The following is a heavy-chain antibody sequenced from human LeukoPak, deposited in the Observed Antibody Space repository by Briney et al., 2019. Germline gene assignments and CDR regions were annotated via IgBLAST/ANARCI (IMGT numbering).Heavy chain of an antibody. CDR2: INSSSSYI. V-gene: IGHV3-21*01. CDR3: ARDKAITFGYSGYAHLPERGFYFDY. D-gene: IGHD5-12*01. Sequence: WGALRLSCAAPGITFSSYSKNWGRPGPGEGVEWVSSINSSSSYIYYADSVKGRFTISRDNAKNSLYLQMNSLRAEDTAVYYCARDKAITFGYSGYAHLPERGFYFDYWGQGTLVTVSS. J-gene: IGHJ4*02. CDR1: GITFSSYS.